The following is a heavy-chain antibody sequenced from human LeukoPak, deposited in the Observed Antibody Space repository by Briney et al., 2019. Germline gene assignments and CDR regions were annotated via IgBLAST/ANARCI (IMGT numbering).Heavy chain of an antibody. Sequence: PGGSLRLSCEASGFIFDDYGMHWVRHAPGKGLEWVSFISWDGGLSYFVDSVKGRFTVSRDNSKNSLYLQMNSLRPEDSALYYCAKAHGTNYFDSRGFDYWGQGTLVTVSS. CDR1: GFIFDDYG. CDR3: AKAHGTNYFDSRGFDY. CDR2: ISWDGGLS. D-gene: IGHD3-22*01. J-gene: IGHJ4*02. V-gene: IGHV3-43D*03.